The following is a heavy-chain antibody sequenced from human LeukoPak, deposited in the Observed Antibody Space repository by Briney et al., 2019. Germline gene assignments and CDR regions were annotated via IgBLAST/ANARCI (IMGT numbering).Heavy chain of an antibody. J-gene: IGHJ6*03. CDR1: GYTFTGYY. CDR3: ARLTTVTNYYYYYYMDV. CDR2: INPNSGGT. Sequence: GASVKVSCKASGYTFTGYYMHWVRQAPGQGLEWMGWINPNSGGTNYAQKFQGRVTMTRDTSISTAYMELSRLRSDDTAVYYCARLTTVTNYYYYYYMDVWGKGTTVTVSS. D-gene: IGHD4-17*01. V-gene: IGHV1-2*02.